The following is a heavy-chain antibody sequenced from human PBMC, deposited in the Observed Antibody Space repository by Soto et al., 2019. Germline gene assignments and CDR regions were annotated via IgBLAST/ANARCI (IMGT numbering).Heavy chain of an antibody. J-gene: IGHJ4*02. V-gene: IGHV4-59*11. CDR3: ARDAGGPYDH. CDR1: GGSISLHY. Sequence: PSETLSLTCSVSGGSISLHYWSWIRQPPGKRLEWIGFIYYSGSTTYNPSLNSRVTISADTSNNQFSLRLTSVTAADTAVYYCARDAGGPYDHWGQGTLVTVSS. CDR2: IYYSGST. D-gene: IGHD2-15*01.